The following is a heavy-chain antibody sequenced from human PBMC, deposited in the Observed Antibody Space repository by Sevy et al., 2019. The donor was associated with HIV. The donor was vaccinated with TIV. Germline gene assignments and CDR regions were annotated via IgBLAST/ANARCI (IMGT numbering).Heavy chain of an antibody. Sequence: GGSLRLSCAASEFMFSTYAMHWVRQAPGKGLEWVAVISYDGSSHYYADSVKGRFTISRDNSKSRLFRQMNSLRLEDTAFYYCARDAGYSTDWYPSDYWGQGTLVTVSS. V-gene: IGHV3-30-3*01. CDR1: EFMFSTYA. CDR3: ARDAGYSTDWYPSDY. CDR2: ISYDGSSH. D-gene: IGHD6-19*01. J-gene: IGHJ4*02.